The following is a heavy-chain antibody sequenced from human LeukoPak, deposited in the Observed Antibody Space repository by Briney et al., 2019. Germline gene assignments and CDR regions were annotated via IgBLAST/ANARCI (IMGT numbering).Heavy chain of an antibody. J-gene: IGHJ4*02. D-gene: IGHD5-12*01. CDR2: ISYDASNK. V-gene: IGHV3-30-3*01. CDR3: ASGYSGYDSPTY. Sequence: GGSLRLSCAASGFTFSSYAMHWVRQAPGKGLEWVALISYDASNKYYADCVKGRFTISRDNSKNTLYLQMNSLRAEDTAVYYCASGYSGYDSPTYWGQGTLVTVSS. CDR1: GFTFSSYA.